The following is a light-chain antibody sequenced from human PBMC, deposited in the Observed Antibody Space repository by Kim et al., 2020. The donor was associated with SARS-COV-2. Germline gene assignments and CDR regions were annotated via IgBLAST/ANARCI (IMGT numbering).Light chain of an antibody. Sequence: VTISCTRSSGGIAINYVQWYQQRPGSAPTTVIYEDNQSPSGFPDRFSGSIDSSANSASLTISGLKTEDEADYYCQSYDSSIIDWVFGGGTQLTVL. J-gene: IGLJ3*02. CDR1: SGGIAINY. CDR2: EDN. V-gene: IGLV6-57*03. CDR3: QSYDSSIIDWV.